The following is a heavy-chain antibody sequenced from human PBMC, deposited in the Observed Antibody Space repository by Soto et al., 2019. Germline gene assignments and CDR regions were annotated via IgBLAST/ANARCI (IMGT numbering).Heavy chain of an antibody. CDR1: GYTFTSYG. Sequence: QVQLVQSGAEVKKPGASVKVSCKASGYTFTSYGISWVRQAPGQGLEWMGWISAYNGNTNYAQKLQGRVTMTTDTSPSTAYMELRSLRSDDTAVYYCARTYYYDSSGYSPLDYWGQGTLVTVSS. D-gene: IGHD3-22*01. J-gene: IGHJ4*02. V-gene: IGHV1-18*01. CDR3: ARTYYYDSSGYSPLDY. CDR2: ISAYNGNT.